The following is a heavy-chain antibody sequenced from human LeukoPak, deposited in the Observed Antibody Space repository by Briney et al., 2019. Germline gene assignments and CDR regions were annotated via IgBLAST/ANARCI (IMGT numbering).Heavy chain of an antibody. CDR1: GFTFDDYA. D-gene: IGHD6-6*01. Sequence: PGRSLRLSCAASGFTFDDYAMHWVRQAPGKGLEWVSGISWNSGSIGYADSVKGRFTISRDNSKNTLYLQMNSLRAEDTAVYYCANPYPSGYWGQGTLVTVSS. V-gene: IGHV3-9*01. CDR3: ANPYPSGY. CDR2: ISWNSGSI. J-gene: IGHJ4*02.